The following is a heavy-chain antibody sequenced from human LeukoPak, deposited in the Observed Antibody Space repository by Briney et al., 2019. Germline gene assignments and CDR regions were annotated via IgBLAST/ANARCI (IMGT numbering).Heavy chain of an antibody. Sequence: GGSLRLSCAASGFTFSQYWMSWVRQAPGKGLEWVANIKHDGSGKQDGSEKNYVDSVKGRFTISRDNAKNSLYLQMNSLKTEDTAVYYCTTAAGYCSSTSCYRYFDYWGQGTLVTVSS. V-gene: IGHV3-7*03. CDR3: TTAAGYCSSTSCYRYFDY. D-gene: IGHD2-2*01. J-gene: IGHJ4*02. CDR1: GFTFSQYW. CDR2: IKHDGSGKQDGSEK.